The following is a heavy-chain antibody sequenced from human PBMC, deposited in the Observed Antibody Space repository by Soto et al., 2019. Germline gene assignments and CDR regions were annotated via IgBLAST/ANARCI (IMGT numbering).Heavy chain of an antibody. Sequence: SETLSLTCAVYGGSFSGYYWSWIRQPPGKGLEWIGEINHSGSTNYNPSLKSRVTISVDTSKNQFSLKLSSVTAADTAVYYCAREGPSYCDFWSGYYPNYYYGMDVWGQGTTVTVSS. D-gene: IGHD3-3*01. V-gene: IGHV4-34*01. CDR3: AREGPSYCDFWSGYYPNYYYGMDV. CDR2: INHSGST. J-gene: IGHJ6*02. CDR1: GGSFSGYY.